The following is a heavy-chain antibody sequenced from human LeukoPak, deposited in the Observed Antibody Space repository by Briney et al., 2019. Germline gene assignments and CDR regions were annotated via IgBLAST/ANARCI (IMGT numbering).Heavy chain of an antibody. CDR3: ARIGGSTLPISYMDV. V-gene: IGHV3-48*04. D-gene: IGHD6-13*01. J-gene: IGHJ6*03. CDR1: GFRFGGYS. Sequence: PGGSLRLSCTASGFRFGGYSIHWVRQAPGKGLEWLSYISVSGTIHADSVMGRVTVSRDNAKNSLYLQMNSLRAEDTAVYYCARIGGSTLPISYMDVWGKGTTVTVSS. CDR2: ISVSGT.